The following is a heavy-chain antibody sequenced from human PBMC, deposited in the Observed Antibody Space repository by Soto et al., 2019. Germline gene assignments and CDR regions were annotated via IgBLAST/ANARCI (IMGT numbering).Heavy chain of an antibody. CDR2: IYYSGST. J-gene: IGHJ3*02. CDR3: ARIWGLDAFDI. D-gene: IGHD3-16*01. V-gene: IGHV4-59*08. CDR1: GGSISSYY. Sequence: QVQLQESGPGLVKPSETLSLTCTVSGGSISSYYWSWIRQPPGKGLEWIGYIYYSGSTNYNPSLKSRATLSVDTSKNQFSLKLSSVTAADTAVYYCARIWGLDAFDIWGQGTMVTVSS.